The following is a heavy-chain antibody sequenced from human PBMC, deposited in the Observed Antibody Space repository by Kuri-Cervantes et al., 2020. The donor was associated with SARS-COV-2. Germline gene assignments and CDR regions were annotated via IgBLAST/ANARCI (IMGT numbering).Heavy chain of an antibody. CDR1: GFMFNDYA. V-gene: IGHV3-23*01. J-gene: IGHJ4*02. Sequence: GESLKISCAASGFMFNDYAMSWVRQAPGRGLEWVSGISDSGINTYYPDSVRGRFTISRDNSKNMLYLQMHSLRVEDTAVYYCAKARPSGGYWGQGTLVTVSS. D-gene: IGHD4-23*01. CDR3: AKARPSGGY. CDR2: ISDSGINT.